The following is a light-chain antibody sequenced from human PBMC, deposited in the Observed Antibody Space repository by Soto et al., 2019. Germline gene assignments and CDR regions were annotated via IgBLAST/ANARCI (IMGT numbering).Light chain of an antibody. CDR3: QQTLGTPQT. J-gene: IGKJ1*01. CDR2: AAS. CDR1: QSITSY. V-gene: IGKV1-39*01. Sequence: DIQITQSPSSLSASVGDRVTITCRASQSITSYLNWYQQKPGKAPELLIHAASSLQSGVPSRFSGSGSGTDFTLTVSSLQPEDFGTYYCQQTLGTPQTFGQGTKVDIK.